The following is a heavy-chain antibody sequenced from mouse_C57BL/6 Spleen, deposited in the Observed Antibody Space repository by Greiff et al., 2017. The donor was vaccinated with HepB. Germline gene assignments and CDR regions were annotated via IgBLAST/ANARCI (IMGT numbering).Heavy chain of an antibody. CDR1: GYTFTSYW. CDR2: IDPSDSYT. J-gene: IGHJ4*01. V-gene: IGHV1-50*01. Sequence: VQLQQPGAELVKPGASVKLSCKASGYTFTSYWMQWVKQRPGQGLEWIGEIDPSDSYTNYNQKFKGKATLTVDTSSSTAYMQLSSLTSEDSAVYYCARGRMMTTTTPYYYAMDYWGQGTSVTVSS. D-gene: IGHD2-4*01. CDR3: ARGRMMTTTTPYYYAMDY.